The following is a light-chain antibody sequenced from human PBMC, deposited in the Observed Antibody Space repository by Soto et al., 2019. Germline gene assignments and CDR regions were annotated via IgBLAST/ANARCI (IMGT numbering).Light chain of an antibody. Sequence: EIVLTQTPGTLSFSPGERATLSCRASQSVRSDYLAWYQQKTGQAPRLLIYIASNRAPGIPDRLSGSGSGTYFTLTISRLEPEDFAFYYCHQYGTAPWKFGQGSKVEIK. CDR3: HQYGTAPWK. CDR2: IAS. CDR1: QSVRSDY. V-gene: IGKV3-20*01. J-gene: IGKJ1*01.